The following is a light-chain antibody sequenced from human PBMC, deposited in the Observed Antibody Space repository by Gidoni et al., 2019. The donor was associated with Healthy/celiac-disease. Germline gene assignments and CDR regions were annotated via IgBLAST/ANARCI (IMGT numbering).Light chain of an antibody. J-gene: IGKJ3*01. V-gene: IGKV2-28*01. CDR3: MQALQTPLT. CDR2: LGS. CDR1: QSLLHSNGSNY. Sequence: SVMPQSPLSLPVTPGEPASISCSSSQSLLHSNGSNYLDWYLQKPGQSPQLLIYLGSNRASGVPARFSGSGSGTDFTLNISRVQAEDVGVYYCMQALQTPLTFGPGTKVDIK.